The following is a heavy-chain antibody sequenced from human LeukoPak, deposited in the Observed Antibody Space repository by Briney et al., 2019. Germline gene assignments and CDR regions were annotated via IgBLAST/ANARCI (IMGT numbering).Heavy chain of an antibody. CDR2: INTNTGNP. J-gene: IGHJ5*02. CDR3: ARRGYSYGYYWFDP. Sequence: ASVKVSCKASGYTFINHAISWLRQAPGQGLEWMGWINTNTGNPTYAQGFTGRFVFSLDTSVSTAYLQISSLKAEDTAVYYCARRGYSYGYYWFDPWGQGTLVTVSS. V-gene: IGHV7-4-1*02. D-gene: IGHD5-18*01. CDR1: GYTFINHA.